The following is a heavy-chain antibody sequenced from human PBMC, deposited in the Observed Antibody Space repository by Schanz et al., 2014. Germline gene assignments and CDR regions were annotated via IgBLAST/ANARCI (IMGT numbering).Heavy chain of an antibody. CDR2: MNPTTGNR. V-gene: IGHV1-8*01. CDR1: GYSFTTYD. CDR3: AIHYGDRPL. J-gene: IGHJ4*02. Sequence: QVQLVQSGSEVKKPGASVRVSCKASGYSFTTYDVNWVRQATGQGLEWMGWMNPTTGNRGYAQNFQGRVTMTRDTSLRTAYMEMAALKWEDAGVHYYAIHYGDRPLWGQGTLIAAAS. D-gene: IGHD4-17*01.